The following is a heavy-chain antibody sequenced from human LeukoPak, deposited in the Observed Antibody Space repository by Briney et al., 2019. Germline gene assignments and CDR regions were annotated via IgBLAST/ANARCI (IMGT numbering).Heavy chain of an antibody. CDR2: ISYDGSNK. J-gene: IGHJ4*02. V-gene: IGHV3-30-3*01. Sequence: PGGSLRLSCAASGFTFSSYAMHWVRQAPGKGLEWVAVISYDGSNKYYADSVKGRFTISRDNSKNTLYLQMNSLRAEDTAVYYCAKVRSYQLPIDYWGQGTLVTVSS. CDR3: AKVRSYQLPIDY. CDR1: GFTFSSYA. D-gene: IGHD2-2*01.